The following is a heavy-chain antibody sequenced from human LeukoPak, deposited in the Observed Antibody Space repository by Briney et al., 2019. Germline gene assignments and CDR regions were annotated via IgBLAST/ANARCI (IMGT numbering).Heavy chain of an antibody. CDR1: GFTFSRCA. CDR3: AKDSYPYDSSGKFDY. J-gene: IGHJ4*02. V-gene: IGHV3-30*02. D-gene: IGHD3-22*01. CDR2: IRYDGSNK. Sequence: PGGSLRLSCAASGFTFSRCAMTWARQAPGKGLEWVAFIRYDGSNKYYADSVKGRFTISRDNSKNTLYLQMNSLRAEDTAVYYCAKDSYPYDSSGKFDYWGQGTLVTVSS.